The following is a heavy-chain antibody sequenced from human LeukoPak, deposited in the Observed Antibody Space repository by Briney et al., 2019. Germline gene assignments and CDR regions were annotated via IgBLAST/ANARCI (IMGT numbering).Heavy chain of an antibody. J-gene: IGHJ6*02. CDR3: ARVGCTGGSCLAYNYYAMDV. CDR2: IWYDGSDK. D-gene: IGHD2-15*01. CDR1: GFTFNTYG. V-gene: IGHV3-33*01. Sequence: TGESLRLSCAASGFTFNTYGMNWVRQAPGKGLEWVAIIWYDGSDKYYADSVKGRFTISRDNSKNTLYLQVNTLRAEDTAIYYCARVGCTGGSCLAYNYYAMDVWGQGTTVTVSS.